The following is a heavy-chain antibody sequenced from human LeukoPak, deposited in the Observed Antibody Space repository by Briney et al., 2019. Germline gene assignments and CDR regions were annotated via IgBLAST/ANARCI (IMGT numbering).Heavy chain of an antibody. CDR3: ASLEGGPSDGR. V-gene: IGHV3-53*01. J-gene: IGHJ1*01. CDR1: GFPVRSRY. D-gene: IGHD3-3*01. Sequence: GGSLRLSCEVSGFPVRSRYMTWVRQPPGKGLECVAVIYSGGTTYRIDSVKGRFTISRDISKSTMYLEMNNLRVEDTATYYCASLEGGPSDGRWGQGTLVIVSS. CDR2: IYSGGTT.